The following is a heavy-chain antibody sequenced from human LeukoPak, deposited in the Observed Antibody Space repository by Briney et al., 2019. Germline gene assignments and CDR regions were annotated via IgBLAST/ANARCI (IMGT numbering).Heavy chain of an antibody. J-gene: IGHJ6*02. CDR1: GGSISSDDYY. CDR2: IYYSGIT. Sequence: PSETLSLTCTVSGGSISSDDYYWSWIRQPPGKGLEWIGYIYYSGITYYNPSLKSRVTISVDTSKNQFSLKLSSVTAADTAVYYCARGRYYYDSSGALYYYGMDVWGQGTTVTVSS. D-gene: IGHD3-22*01. CDR3: ARGRYYYDSSGALYYYGMDV. V-gene: IGHV4-30-4*01.